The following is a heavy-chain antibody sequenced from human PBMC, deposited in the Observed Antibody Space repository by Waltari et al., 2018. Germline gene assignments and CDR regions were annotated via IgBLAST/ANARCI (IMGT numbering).Heavy chain of an antibody. D-gene: IGHD1-26*01. CDR1: GRSFGTYA. CDR2: IIPIYGTP. Sequence: QVHLVQSGAEVRKPGSSVKVSCEASGRSFGTYAIAWVRQAPGQGLEWMAGIIPIYGTPNYAQNFQGRVNVAADELTRTAYMELSSLRSDDTAIYYCAKRIVGGPFDVWGQGTMVTVSS. V-gene: IGHV1-69*12. CDR3: AKRIVGGPFDV. J-gene: IGHJ3*01.